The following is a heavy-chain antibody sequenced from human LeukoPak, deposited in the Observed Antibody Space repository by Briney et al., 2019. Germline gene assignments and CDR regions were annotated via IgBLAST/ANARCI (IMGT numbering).Heavy chain of an antibody. CDR2: MNTNSGNT. CDR1: GYPLTSYN. Sequence: VASVKVSCKASGYPLTSYNVNWVRQATGQGLEWMGWMNTNSGNTGYSQNFQGRVTMTRDTSISTAYMELSRLRSDDTAVYYCARGSGSYIDYFDYWGQGTLVTVSS. CDR3: ARGSGSYIDYFDY. D-gene: IGHD1-26*01. J-gene: IGHJ4*02. V-gene: IGHV1-8*01.